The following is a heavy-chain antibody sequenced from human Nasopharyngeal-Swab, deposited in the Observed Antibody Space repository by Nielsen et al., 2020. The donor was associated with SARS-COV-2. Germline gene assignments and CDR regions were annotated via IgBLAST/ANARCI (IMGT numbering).Heavy chain of an antibody. V-gene: IGHV3-74*03. Sequence: GEALKISCVASGFTFSNYWMYWVRQAPGKGLVWVSRIKHDGSGTKYADSVKGRFTISRDNAKNTLYLHMNSLTAEDTAVYYCTRDFGMATFDSWGQGTLVTVSS. CDR3: TRDFGMATFDS. D-gene: IGHD3-16*01. CDR2: IKHDGSGT. CDR1: GFTFSNYW. J-gene: IGHJ4*02.